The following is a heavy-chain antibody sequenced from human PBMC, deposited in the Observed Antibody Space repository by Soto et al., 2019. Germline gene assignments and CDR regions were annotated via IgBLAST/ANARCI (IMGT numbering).Heavy chain of an antibody. J-gene: IGHJ4*02. CDR3: AITGGYGSGSPGVGSFDY. D-gene: IGHD3-10*01. Sequence: ASVKVSCKASGYTFTSYNMHWVRQAPGQGLEWMGIINPGGGSPSYAQKFRGRVSMTRDTSTTTVYMELSSLTSEDTAVYYCAITGGYGSGSPGVGSFDYWGQGTLVTVSS. CDR2: INPGGGSP. V-gene: IGHV1-46*01. CDR1: GYTFTSYN.